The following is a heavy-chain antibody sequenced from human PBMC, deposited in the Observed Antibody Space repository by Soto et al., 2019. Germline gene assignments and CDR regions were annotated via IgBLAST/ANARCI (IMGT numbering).Heavy chain of an antibody. V-gene: IGHV4-59*08. Sequence: GKGLEWIGYIYYSGSTNYNPSLKSRVTISVDTSKNQFSLKLSSVTAADTAVYYFARHESHTYYYSGIGISGKRPT. J-gene: IGHJ6*04. CDR2: IYYSGST. CDR3: ARHESHTYYYSGIGI.